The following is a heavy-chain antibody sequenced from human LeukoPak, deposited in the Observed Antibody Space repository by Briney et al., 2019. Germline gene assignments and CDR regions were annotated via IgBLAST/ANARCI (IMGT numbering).Heavy chain of an antibody. CDR1: GFTFSSYG. CDR2: ISYDGSNK. CDR3: ARDGSSYSQVLWGIWYFDY. D-gene: IGHD3-16*01. J-gene: IGHJ4*02. V-gene: IGHV3-30*03. Sequence: GRSLRLSCAASGFTFSSYGMHWVRQAPGKGLEWVAVISYDGSNKYYADSVKGRFTISRDNSKNTLYLQMNSLRAEDTAVYYCARDGSSYSQVLWGIWYFDYWGQGTLVTVSS.